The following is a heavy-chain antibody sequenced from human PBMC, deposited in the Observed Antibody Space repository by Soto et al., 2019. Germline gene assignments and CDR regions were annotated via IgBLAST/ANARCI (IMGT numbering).Heavy chain of an antibody. CDR3: AGQYSFGSYGMDV. Sequence: QVQLQESGPGLVKPSETLSLTCTVSGGSISSYYWSWIRQPPVKGLEWIGYIYYSGSTNYNPSLTXRFXISVDTSKNQFSLKLSSVTAADTAVYYCAGQYSFGSYGMDVWGQGTTVTVSS. CDR2: IYYSGST. CDR1: GGSISSYY. D-gene: IGHD5-18*01. V-gene: IGHV4-59*08. J-gene: IGHJ6*02.